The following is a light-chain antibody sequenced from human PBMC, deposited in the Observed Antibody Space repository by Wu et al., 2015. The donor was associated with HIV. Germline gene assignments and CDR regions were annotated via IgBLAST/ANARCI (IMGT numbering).Light chain of an antibody. CDR2: DAS. J-gene: IGKJ5*01. V-gene: IGKV1-12*01. CDR3: QQLNSFPLT. Sequence: SASIGDRVNXTCRASQDIFTXLAWYQQTPGKAPRVLIYDASTLQSGVSSRFSGSGSGAHFTLTISGLQREDFAVYFCQQLNSFPLTFGQGSRLEI. CDR1: QDIFTX.